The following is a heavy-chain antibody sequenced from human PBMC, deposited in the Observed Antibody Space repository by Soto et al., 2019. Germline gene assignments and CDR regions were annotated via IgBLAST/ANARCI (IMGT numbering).Heavy chain of an antibody. Sequence: PGGSLRLSCAASGFTFTSYAMNWVRLAPGKGLEWVSAISGTGYNTYYADSVKGRFTITRDNTKNTLYLQMNSLRAEDTAVYYCAKAGFSSSWSPKYFDYWGQGTLVTVSS. CDR2: ISGTGYNT. J-gene: IGHJ4*02. V-gene: IGHV3-23*01. CDR1: GFTFTSYA. D-gene: IGHD6-13*01. CDR3: AKAGFSSSWSPKYFDY.